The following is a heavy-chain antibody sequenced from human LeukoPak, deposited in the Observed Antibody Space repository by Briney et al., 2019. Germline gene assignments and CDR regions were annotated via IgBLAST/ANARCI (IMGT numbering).Heavy chain of an antibody. J-gene: IGHJ4*02. V-gene: IGHV3-11*05. CDR2: ICSSSTYT. Sequence: PGGSLRLSCAASGFTFSDYYMSWIRQAPGKGLEWVSYICSSSTYTNYADSVKGRFTISRDNSENTLYLQMNSLRAEDTAVYYCAKERLNPSRYFDYWGQGTLVTVSS. D-gene: IGHD3-22*01. CDR3: AKERLNPSRYFDY. CDR1: GFTFSDYY.